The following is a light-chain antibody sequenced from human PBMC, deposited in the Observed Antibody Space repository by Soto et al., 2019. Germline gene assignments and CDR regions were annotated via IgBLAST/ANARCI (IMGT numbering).Light chain of an antibody. CDR1: SSNIGAGYD. CDR2: EVR. CDR3: SAYTARSTLV. J-gene: IGLJ3*02. V-gene: IGLV1-40*01. Sequence: QSVLTQPPSVSGAPGQRVTISCTGSSSNIGAGYDVHWYQQLPGTAPKLLIYEVRNRPSGISSRFSGSRSGNTASLTISGLQSEDEGDYYCSAYTARSTLVFGGGTKLTVL.